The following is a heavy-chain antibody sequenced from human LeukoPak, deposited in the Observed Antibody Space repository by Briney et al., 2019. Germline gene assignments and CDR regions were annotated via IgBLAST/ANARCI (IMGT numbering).Heavy chain of an antibody. V-gene: IGHV4-59*01. CDR2: IYYSGST. Sequence: SETLSLTCTVSGGSISSYYWSWIRQPPGKGLEWIGYIYYSGSTNYNPSLKSRVTISVDTSENQFSLKLSSVTAADTAVYYCARGVVIAPQTFDYWGQGTLVTVSS. J-gene: IGHJ4*02. D-gene: IGHD2-21*01. CDR3: ARGVVIAPQTFDY. CDR1: GGSISSYY.